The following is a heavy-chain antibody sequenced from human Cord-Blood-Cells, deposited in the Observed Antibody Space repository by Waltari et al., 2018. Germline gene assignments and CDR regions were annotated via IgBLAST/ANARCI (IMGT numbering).Heavy chain of an antibody. V-gene: IGHV3-74*01. CDR1: GFPFSSYW. Sequence: EVQLVESGGGLVQPGGSLRLSCAAAGFPFSSYWMHWARKAPGKGLVWVSRINSDGSSTSYADSVKGRFTISRDNAKNTLYLQMNSLRAEDTAVYYCARAFSRGAALCDYWGQGTLVTVSS. CDR2: INSDGSST. CDR3: ARAFSRGAALCDY. J-gene: IGHJ4*02. D-gene: IGHD3-3*02.